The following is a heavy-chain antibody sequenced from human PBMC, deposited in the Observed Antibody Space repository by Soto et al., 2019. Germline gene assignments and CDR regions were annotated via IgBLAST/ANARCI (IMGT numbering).Heavy chain of an antibody. CDR3: ARSPRSSPYFDY. D-gene: IGHD6-13*01. J-gene: IGHJ4*02. CDR2: IYPGDHET. Sequence: PGESLKISCQSSEYTFSNFWIGWVRQLPGKGLDWMGIIYPGDHETRYSPSFHGKVTISANRSINTAYLQWNSLEASDTAFYFCARSPRSSPYFDYWGQGALVTVSS. CDR1: EYTFSNFW. V-gene: IGHV5-51*01.